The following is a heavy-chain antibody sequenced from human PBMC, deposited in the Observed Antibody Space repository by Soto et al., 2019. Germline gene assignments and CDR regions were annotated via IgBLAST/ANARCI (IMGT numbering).Heavy chain of an antibody. Sequence: HPGGSLRLSCEASGFTFSSYAMSWVRQAPGKGLEWVSAISGSGGSTYYADSVKGRFTISRDNSKNTLYLQMNSLRAEDTAVYYCAKDREYYYDSSGCCYFDYWGQGTLVTVSS. J-gene: IGHJ4*02. D-gene: IGHD3-22*01. CDR1: GFTFSSYA. CDR3: AKDREYYYDSSGCCYFDY. V-gene: IGHV3-23*01. CDR2: ISGSGGST.